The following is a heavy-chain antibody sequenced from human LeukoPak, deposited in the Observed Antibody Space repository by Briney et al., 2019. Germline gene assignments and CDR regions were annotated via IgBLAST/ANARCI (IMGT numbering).Heavy chain of an antibody. CDR2: ISYDGSNK. V-gene: IGHV3-30-3*01. CDR1: GFTFSSYA. CDR3: ARDYVGATTPYFDY. J-gene: IGHJ4*02. Sequence: QPGRSLRLSCAASGFTFSSYAMHWVRQAPGKGLEWVAVISYDGSNKYYADSVKGRFTISRDNSKNTLYLQMNSLRAEDTAVYYCARDYVGATTPYFDYWGQGTLVTVSS. D-gene: IGHD1-26*01.